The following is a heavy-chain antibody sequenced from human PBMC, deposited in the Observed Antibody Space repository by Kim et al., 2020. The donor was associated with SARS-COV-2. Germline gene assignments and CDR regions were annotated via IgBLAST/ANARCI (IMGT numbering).Heavy chain of an antibody. D-gene: IGHD1-1*01. CDR2: ISGSGGST. CDR3: AKPTWKDYYYYGMDV. CDR1: GFTFSSYA. J-gene: IGHJ6*02. Sequence: GGSLRLSCAASGFTFSSYAMSWVRQAPGKGLEWVSAISGSGGSTYYADSVKGRFTISRDNSKNTLYLQMNSLRAEDTAVYYCAKPTWKDYYYYGMDVWGQGTTVTVSS. V-gene: IGHV3-23*01.